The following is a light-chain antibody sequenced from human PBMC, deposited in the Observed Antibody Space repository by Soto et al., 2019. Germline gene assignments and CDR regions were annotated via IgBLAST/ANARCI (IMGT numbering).Light chain of an antibody. CDR3: QQYGISPPLS. CDR1: QSVSSSY. J-gene: IGKJ4*01. CDR2: GAS. V-gene: IGKV3-20*01. Sequence: EIVLTQSPGTLSLSPGERATLSCRASQSVSSSYLAWYQQKPGQAPRLLIYGASSRATGIPDRFSGSGSGTDFTLTISRLEHEDVAVYYCQQYGISPPLSLGGGTKVESK.